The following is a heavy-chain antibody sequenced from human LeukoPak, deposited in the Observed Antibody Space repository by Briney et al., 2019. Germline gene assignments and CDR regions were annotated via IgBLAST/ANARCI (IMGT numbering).Heavy chain of an antibody. CDR3: ARGWISDSFDY. J-gene: IGHJ4*02. CDR2: ISSSGGNI. V-gene: IGHV3-48*03. D-gene: IGHD5-12*01. CDR1: GFSFSTHG. Sequence: GGSLRLSCTASGFSFSTHGMYWVRQAPGKGLEWVSYISSSGGNIYYADSVKGRFTISRDNAKNSLYLQMNSLRAEDTAVYYCARGWISDSFDYWGQGTLVTVSS.